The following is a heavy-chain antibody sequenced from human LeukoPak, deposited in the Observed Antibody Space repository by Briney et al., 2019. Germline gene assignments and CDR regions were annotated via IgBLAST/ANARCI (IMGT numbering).Heavy chain of an antibody. CDR2: INPKTGVT. Sequence: ASVKVSCKASGYNFRDYYMFWIRQAPGQGLDWVGWINPKTGVTSYAQKFQGRVTVTTDTSISTLYMELNSLRSDDTAVYYCARDHVSGRDDRNFDYWGQGTLVTVSS. CDR3: ARDHVSGRDDRNFDY. CDR1: GYNFRDYY. V-gene: IGHV1-2*02. J-gene: IGHJ4*02. D-gene: IGHD3-10*01.